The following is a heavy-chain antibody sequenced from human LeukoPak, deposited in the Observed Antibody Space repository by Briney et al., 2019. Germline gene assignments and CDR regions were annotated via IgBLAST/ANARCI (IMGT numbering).Heavy chain of an antibody. CDR1: GGSISGSSYY. J-gene: IGHJ4*02. CDR2: IYYNGST. Sequence: SETLSLTCTVSGGSISGSSYYWGWIRQPPGKGLEWIGSIYYNGSTYYNPSLKSRVTISVDTSKNQFSLKLSSVTAADTAVYYCARHALKRQWEILNPTFDYWGQGTLVTVSS. CDR3: ARHALKRQWEILNPTFDY. D-gene: IGHD1-26*01. V-gene: IGHV4-39*01.